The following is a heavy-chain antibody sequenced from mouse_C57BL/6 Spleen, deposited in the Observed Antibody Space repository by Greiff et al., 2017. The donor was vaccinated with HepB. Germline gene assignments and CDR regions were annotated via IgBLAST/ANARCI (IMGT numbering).Heavy chain of an antibody. J-gene: IGHJ4*01. D-gene: IGHD1-1*01. Sequence: EVQLQQSGPELVKPGASVKMSCKASGYTFTDYYMHWVKQSHGKSLEWIGYIYPNNGGNGYKQKFKGKATLTVDKSSSTAYMELRSLTSEDSAVYYCAIVRITTVVATHPPYAMDYWGQGTSVTVSS. CDR3: AIVRITTVVATHPPYAMDY. CDR1: GYTFTDYY. V-gene: IGHV1-34*01. CDR2: IYPNNGGN.